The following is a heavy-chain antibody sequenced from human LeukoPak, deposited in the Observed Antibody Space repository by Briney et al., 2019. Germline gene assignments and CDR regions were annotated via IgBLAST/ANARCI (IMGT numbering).Heavy chain of an antibody. J-gene: IGHJ4*02. CDR2: ISGSGGST. V-gene: IGHV3-23*01. D-gene: IGHD6-19*01. Sequence: GGSLRLSCAASGFTFSSYAMSWVRQAPGKGLEWVSAISGSGGSTYYADSVKGRFTISRDNSKNTPYLQMNSLRAEDAAVYYCAKDHPPAVAGHRDIDYWGQGTLVTVSP. CDR3: AKDHPPAVAGHRDIDY. CDR1: GFTFSSYA.